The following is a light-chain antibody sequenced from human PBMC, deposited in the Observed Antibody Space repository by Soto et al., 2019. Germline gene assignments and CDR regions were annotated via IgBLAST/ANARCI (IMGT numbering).Light chain of an antibody. J-gene: IGKJ1*01. CDR1: QSISNW. V-gene: IGKV1-5*01. CDR3: QQRSNWPT. Sequence: DIQMTQSPSTLSASVGDRFTITCRASQSISNWLAWYQQKPGKAPKLLIYDASSLESGVPSRFSGSGSGTDFTLTISSLEPEDFAVYYCQQRSNWPTFGQGTKVDI. CDR2: DAS.